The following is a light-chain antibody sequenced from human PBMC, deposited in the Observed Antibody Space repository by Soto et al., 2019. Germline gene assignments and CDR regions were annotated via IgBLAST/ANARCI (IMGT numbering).Light chain of an antibody. Sequence: DIQMTQSPSTLSAFVGDRVTITCRASQSINSWLAWYQQKPGKAPKLLIYDASSLESGVPSRFSGSGSGTEFTLTISSLQTDDFASYYCRQYDSYSWTFGQGTKVDIK. CDR2: DAS. CDR1: QSINSW. CDR3: RQYDSYSWT. J-gene: IGKJ1*01. V-gene: IGKV1-5*01.